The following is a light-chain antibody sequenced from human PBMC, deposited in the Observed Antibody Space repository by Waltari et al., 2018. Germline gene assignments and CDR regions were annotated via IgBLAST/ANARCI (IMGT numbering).Light chain of an antibody. CDR1: QSVLFRSNNKNY. Sequence: DIVMTKFPDPFAVSLCERAPINCKSRQSVLFRSNNKNYFSWYQQKPGQPPNLLIYWASSRETGVPDRFNGSGSGTEFTLTISSLQAEDVAVYYCQQFLNTPWTFGQGTKVEIK. CDR2: WAS. J-gene: IGKJ1*01. V-gene: IGKV4-1*01. CDR3: QQFLNTPWT.